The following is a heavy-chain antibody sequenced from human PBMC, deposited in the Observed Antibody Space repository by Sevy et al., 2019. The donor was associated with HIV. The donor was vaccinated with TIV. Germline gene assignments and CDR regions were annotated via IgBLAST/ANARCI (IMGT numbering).Heavy chain of an antibody. CDR3: ARDRYVVVTDHNWFDP. V-gene: IGHV1-18*01. CDR2: ISAYNGNT. CDR1: GYTFTSYG. J-gene: IGHJ5*02. D-gene: IGHD2-21*02. Sequence: ASVKVSCKASGYTFTSYGISWVRQAPGQGLEWMGWISAYNGNTNYPQKLQGRVTMTTDTSTSTAYMELRSLRSDDTAVYYCARDRYVVVTDHNWFDPWGQGTLVTVSS.